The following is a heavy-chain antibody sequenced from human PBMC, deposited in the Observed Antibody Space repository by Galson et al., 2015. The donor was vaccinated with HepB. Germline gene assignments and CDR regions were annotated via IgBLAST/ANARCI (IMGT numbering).Heavy chain of an antibody. Sequence: SVKVSCKASGYNFIDYTIHWVRQAPGQRLEWMGLSDAGNGDTKFSQRFQGRVSITTDASSSTMYMELSSLRSEDTGVYYCARSLSGYHYYYFIGFWGQGTTVIVSS. V-gene: IGHV1-3*01. CDR1: GYNFIDYT. J-gene: IGHJ6*03. CDR3: ARSLSGYHYYYFIGF. CDR2: SDAGNGDT. D-gene: IGHD3-22*01.